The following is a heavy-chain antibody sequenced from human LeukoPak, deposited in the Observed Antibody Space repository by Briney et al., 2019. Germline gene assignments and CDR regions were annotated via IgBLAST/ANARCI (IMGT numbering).Heavy chain of an antibody. CDR1: GFTFDDYA. Sequence: GGSLRLSCAASGFTFDDYAMHWVRQAPGKGLEWVSGISWNSGSLGYADSVKGRFTISRDNAKNSLYLQMNSLRAEDTALYYCAKDLERRRYYYYGMDVWGQGTTVTVSS. CDR2: ISWNSGSL. J-gene: IGHJ6*02. V-gene: IGHV3-9*01. CDR3: AKDLERRRYYYYGMDV. D-gene: IGHD1-1*01.